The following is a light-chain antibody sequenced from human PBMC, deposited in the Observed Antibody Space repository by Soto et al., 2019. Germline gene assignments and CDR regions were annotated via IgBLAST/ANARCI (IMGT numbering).Light chain of an antibody. V-gene: IGLV3-21*02. CDR1: NIGSKS. J-gene: IGLJ1*01. CDR3: QVWDSTSDHYV. CDR2: DGS. Sequence: SYELTQPPSVSVAPGQTARIPCGGDNIGSKSVYWYQQKPGQAPVVVVYDGSDRPSGIPERFSGSNSGTTATLTISRVEAGDEAHYFCQVWDSTSDHYVFGAGTKVTVL.